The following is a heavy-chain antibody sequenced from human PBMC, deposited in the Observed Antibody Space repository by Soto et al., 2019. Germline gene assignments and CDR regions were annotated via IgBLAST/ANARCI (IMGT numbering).Heavy chain of an antibody. D-gene: IGHD3-10*01. CDR1: GFTFSTYT. CDR3: AKARCITTDCDVPDY. Sequence: EVQLLESGGGLVQPGGSLRLSCVASGFTFSTYTMSWVRQAPGKGLEWVSVISGSGGRPSYADSVQGRFSISRDNPKNTLYLQMNGLRGEDTARYYCAKARCITTDCDVPDYWGQGTLVTVSS. CDR2: ISGSGGRP. J-gene: IGHJ4*02. V-gene: IGHV3-23*01.